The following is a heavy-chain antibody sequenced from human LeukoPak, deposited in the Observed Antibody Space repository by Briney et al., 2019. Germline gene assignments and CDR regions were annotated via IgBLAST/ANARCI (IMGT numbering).Heavy chain of an antibody. CDR1: GFTVSSNY. J-gene: IGHJ4*02. V-gene: IGHV3-53*01. CDR3: ARSRIGYYGSGSYTYYFDY. D-gene: IGHD3-10*01. Sequence: GGSLRLSCAASGFTVSSNYMSWVRQAPGKGLEWVSVIYSGGSTYYADSVKGRFTISRDNSKNTLYLQMNSLRAEDTAVYYCARSRIGYYGSGSYTYYFDYWGQGTLVTVSS. CDR2: IYSGGST.